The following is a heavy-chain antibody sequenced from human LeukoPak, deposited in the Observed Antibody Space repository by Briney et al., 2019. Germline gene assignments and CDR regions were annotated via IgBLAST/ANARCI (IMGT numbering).Heavy chain of an antibody. D-gene: IGHD2-15*01. CDR1: GGSISSYY. Sequence: PSETLSLTCTVSGGSISSYYWTWIRQPPGKGLERIGYMHHSGETKCNSSLKSRVTISVDTSKNQFSLQLTSVTAADTAIYYCAGYCGGGSCPDSWGQGTLVTVSP. V-gene: IGHV4-59*08. CDR3: AGYCGGGSCPDS. J-gene: IGHJ4*02. CDR2: MHHSGET.